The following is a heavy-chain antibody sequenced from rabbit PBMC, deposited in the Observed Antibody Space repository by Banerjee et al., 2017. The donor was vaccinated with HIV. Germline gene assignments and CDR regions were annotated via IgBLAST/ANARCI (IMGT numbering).Heavy chain of an antibody. CDR2: IYPDYGVT. CDR3: ARGSIYGYTIYTYYFDL. D-gene: IGHD6-1*01. J-gene: IGHJ4*01. V-gene: IGHV1S40*01. CDR1: GFSFSSSYW. Sequence: QSLEESGGDLVKPGASLTLTCTASGFSFSSSYWICWVRQAPGKGLEWIACIYPDYGVTDYASWAKGRFTISKTSSTTVTLQMTSLTAADTATHFCARGSIYGYTIYTYYFDLWGPGTLVTV.